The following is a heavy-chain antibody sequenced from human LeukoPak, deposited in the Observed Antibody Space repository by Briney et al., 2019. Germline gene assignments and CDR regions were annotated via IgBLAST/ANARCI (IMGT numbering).Heavy chain of an antibody. V-gene: IGHV5-51*01. CDR2: IYPGDSDT. CDR1: GYSFTSYW. J-gene: IGHJ4*02. Sequence: GESLKISCKGSGYSFTSYWIGWVRPMPGKGLEWMGIIYPGDSDTRYSPSFQGQVTISADKSISTAYLQWSSLKASDTAMYYCARTYCGGDCYFPHYFDYWGQGTLVTVSS. D-gene: IGHD2-21*01. CDR3: ARTYCGGDCYFPHYFDY.